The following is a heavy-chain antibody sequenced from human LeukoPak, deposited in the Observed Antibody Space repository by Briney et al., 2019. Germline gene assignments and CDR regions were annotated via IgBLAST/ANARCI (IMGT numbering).Heavy chain of an antibody. CDR1: GGSLSSSY. V-gene: IGHV4-59*12. D-gene: IGHD2-2*01. J-gene: IGHJ5*02. Sequence: PSETLSLTCIVSGGSLSSSYWSWIRQPPGKALEWIGDIYYSGNTNYNPSLKSRVTISVDTSKNQFSLKLSSVTPEDTAVYYCARRLTQYDCFDPWGQGILVTVSS. CDR3: ARRLTQYDCFDP. CDR2: IYYSGNT.